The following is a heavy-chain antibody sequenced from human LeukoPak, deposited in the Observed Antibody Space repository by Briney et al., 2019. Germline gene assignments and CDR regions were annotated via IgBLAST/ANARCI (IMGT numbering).Heavy chain of an antibody. CDR3: ARSFYYDASLRPY. CDR2: IYYSRRT. D-gene: IGHD3-16*01. Sequence: PSETLSLTCSVSGGYISTSNYYWGWIRQPPVKGLHQIGTIYYSRRTYYNPSLQSRVTISLDTSQNQHSLQVRSVTVVDTAVYYCARSFYYDASLRPYWGEGTLVTVPS. CDR1: GGYISTSNYY. V-gene: IGHV4-39*01. J-gene: IGHJ4*02.